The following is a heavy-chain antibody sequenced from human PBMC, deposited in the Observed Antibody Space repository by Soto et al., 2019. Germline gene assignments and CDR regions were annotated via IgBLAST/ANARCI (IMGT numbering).Heavy chain of an antibody. V-gene: IGHV3-33*01. CDR3: ARDSGGDYHNYYMDV. D-gene: IGHD4-17*01. J-gene: IGHJ6*03. CDR1: GFTFSNYA. Sequence: QMQLVESGGGVVQPGTSLRLSCAASGFTFSNYAMHWVRQAPGKGLEWVTIIWYDGSDKNYGDSVKGRFTISRDNSKNTLYLQMNSLRLEDTAVYYCARDSGGDYHNYYMDVWGKGITVTVSS. CDR2: IWYDGSDK.